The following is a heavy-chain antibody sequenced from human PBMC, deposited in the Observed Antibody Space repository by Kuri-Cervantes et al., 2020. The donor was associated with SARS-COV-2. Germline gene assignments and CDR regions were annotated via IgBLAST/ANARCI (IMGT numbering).Heavy chain of an antibody. CDR3: VRDGDHWNFDY. D-gene: IGHD1-1*01. CDR1: GFTFSGHW. J-gene: IGHJ4*02. Sequence: GESLKISCAASGFTFSGHWIHWVRQAPGKGLVWVSRINPDGIYTNNADSVKGRFTLSRDNAKNMLFLQMNRLRAEDTAVYYCVRDGDHWNFDYWGQVTLVTVSS. V-gene: IGHV3-74*01. CDR2: INPDGIYT.